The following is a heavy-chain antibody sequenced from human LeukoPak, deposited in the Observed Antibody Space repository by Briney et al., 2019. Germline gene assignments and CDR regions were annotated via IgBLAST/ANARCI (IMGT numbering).Heavy chain of an antibody. V-gene: IGHV4-4*07. CDR3: ARDVRSSSWYSYYYYYMDV. Sequence: SETLSLTCTVSGGSISSYYWSWIRQPAGKGLEWIGRIYTSGSTNYNPSLKSRVTMSVDTSKNPFSLKLSSVTAADTAVYYCARDVRSSSWYSYYYYYMDVWGKGTTVTISS. J-gene: IGHJ6*03. CDR1: GGSISSYY. CDR2: IYTSGST. D-gene: IGHD6-13*01.